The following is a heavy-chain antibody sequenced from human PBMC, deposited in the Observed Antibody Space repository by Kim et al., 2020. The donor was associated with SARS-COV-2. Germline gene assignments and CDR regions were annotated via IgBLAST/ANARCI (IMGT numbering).Heavy chain of an antibody. V-gene: IGHV4-39*07. CDR1: GGSISSSSYY. D-gene: IGHD2-2*01. Sequence: SETLSLTCTVSGGSISSSSYYWGWIRQPPGKGLEWIGSIYYSGSTYYNPSLKSRVTISVDTSKNQFSLKLSSVTAADTAVYYCARYVPRYCSSTSCLIYDDWGQGTLVTVSS. J-gene: IGHJ4*02. CDR3: ARYVPRYCSSTSCLIYDD. CDR2: IYYSGST.